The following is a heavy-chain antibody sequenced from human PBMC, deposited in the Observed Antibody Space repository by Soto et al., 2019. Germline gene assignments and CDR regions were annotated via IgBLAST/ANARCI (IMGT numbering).Heavy chain of an antibody. CDR2: IYYSGST. CDR1: GGSISSSSYY. Sequence: QLQLQESGPGLVKPSATLSLTCTVSGGSISSSSYYWGWIRQPPGKGLEWIGSIYYSGSTYYNPSLKSRVTISVDTSKNQFSLKLSSVTAADTAVHYCGATGSYYYGMDVWGQGTTVTVSS. CDR3: GATGSYYYGMDV. J-gene: IGHJ6*02. V-gene: IGHV4-39*01. D-gene: IGHD4-4*01.